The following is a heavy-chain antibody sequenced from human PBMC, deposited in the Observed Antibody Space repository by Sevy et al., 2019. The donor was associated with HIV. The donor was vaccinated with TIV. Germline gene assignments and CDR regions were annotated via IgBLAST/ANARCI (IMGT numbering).Heavy chain of an antibody. CDR3: ATTKDYYESSGSPFDY. J-gene: IGHJ4*02. V-gene: IGHV1-24*01. D-gene: IGHD3-22*01. Sequence: ASVKVSCKVSGSTLTQLSIHWVRQAPGKGLEWMGSFDPEDGETVYAQRFQGRVTMTEDTTTDTAYMRLSSQRSEDTAVYYCATTKDYYESSGSPFDYWGQGTLVTVSS. CDR1: GSTLTQLS. CDR2: FDPEDGET.